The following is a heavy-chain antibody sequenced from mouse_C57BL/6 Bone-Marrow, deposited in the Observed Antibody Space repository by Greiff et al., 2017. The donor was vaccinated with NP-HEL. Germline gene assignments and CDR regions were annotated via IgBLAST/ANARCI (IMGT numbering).Heavy chain of an antibody. CDR1: GFTFSDYG. CDR2: ISSGSSTI. V-gene: IGHV5-17*01. D-gene: IGHD1-1*01. Sequence: EVHLVESGAGLVKPGGSLKLSCAASGFTFSDYGMHWVRQAPEKGLEWVAYISSGSSTIYYADTVKGRFTISRDKANNTVFLQMTSLRSEDAAMYYCARGDYGSDYWGQGTTLTVSS. CDR3: ARGDYGSDY. J-gene: IGHJ2*01.